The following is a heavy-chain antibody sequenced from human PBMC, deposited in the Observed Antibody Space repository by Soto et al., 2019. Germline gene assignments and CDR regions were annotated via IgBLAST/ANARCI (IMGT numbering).Heavy chain of an antibody. CDR3: ARNSLTMIVGIDY. D-gene: IGHD3-22*01. CDR2: IYYSGST. Sequence: SETLSLTCTVSGGSISSGDYYWSWIRQPPGKGLEWIGYIYYSGSTYYNPSLKSRVTISVDTSKNQFSLKLSSVTTADTAVYYCARNSLTMIVGIDYWGQGTLVTVSS. J-gene: IGHJ4*02. CDR1: GGSISSGDYY. V-gene: IGHV4-30-4*01.